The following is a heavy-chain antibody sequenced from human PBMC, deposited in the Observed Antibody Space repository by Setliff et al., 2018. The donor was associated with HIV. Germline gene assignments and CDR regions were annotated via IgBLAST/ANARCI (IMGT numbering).Heavy chain of an antibody. CDR2: INHRGST. CDR1: GFSISSRYY. D-gene: IGHD6-13*01. V-gene: IGHV4-38-2*01. CDR3: ARGRYRSRWYASDHYYIDV. J-gene: IGHJ6*03. Sequence: SETLSLTCDVSGFSISSRYYWGWIRQSPGKGLEWIGEINHRGSTYYNPSLKSRVTISVDTSKNQFSLKLRSVTAADTALYYCARGRYRSRWYASDHYYIDVWGKGTTVTVSS.